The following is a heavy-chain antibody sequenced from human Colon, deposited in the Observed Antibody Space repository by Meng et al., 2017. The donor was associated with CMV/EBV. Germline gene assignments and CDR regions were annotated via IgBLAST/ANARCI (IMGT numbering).Heavy chain of an antibody. J-gene: IGHJ6*02. CDR2: IYYSGST. CDR3: ARGDPGGSDYGLNYYYGMDV. CDR1: GGSISSYY. D-gene: IGHD1-26*01. Sequence: SETLSLTCTVSGGSISSYYWSWIRQPPGKGLEWIGHIYYSGSTNYNPSLKSRVTISVDTSKNQFSLKLSSVTAADTAVYYCARGDPGGSDYGLNYYYGMDVWGQGTTVTVSS. V-gene: IGHV4-59*01.